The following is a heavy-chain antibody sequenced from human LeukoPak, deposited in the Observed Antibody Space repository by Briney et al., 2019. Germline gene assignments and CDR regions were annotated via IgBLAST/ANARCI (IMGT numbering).Heavy chain of an antibody. CDR1: RFTFSDAW. V-gene: IGHV3-15*01. Sequence: GGSLRLSCAVSRFTFSDAWMAWVRQAPGKGLEHVARIRSQSDGGTADYAAPVKDRFTISRDDSNNMVYLYMNNLKIEDTAMYYCTTGYGTIDFWGQGTLVAVSS. J-gene: IGHJ4*02. CDR3: TTGYGTIDF. D-gene: IGHD2-8*01. CDR2: IRSQSDGGTA.